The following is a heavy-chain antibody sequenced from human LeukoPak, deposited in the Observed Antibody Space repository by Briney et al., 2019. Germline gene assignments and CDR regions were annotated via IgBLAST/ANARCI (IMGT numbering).Heavy chain of an antibody. V-gene: IGHV3-23*01. J-gene: IGHJ4*02. CDR1: GFTFSSYA. Sequence: GGSLRLSCAASGFTFSSYAMSWVRQAPGKGLEWVSSIMGSGGGGNTYYADSVKGRFAISRDNSKNTLYLQMNSLRAEDTAVYYCAKALHAAMVTSYFDYWGQGTLVAVSP. CDR3: AKALHAAMVTSYFDY. D-gene: IGHD5-18*01. CDR2: IMGSGGGGNT.